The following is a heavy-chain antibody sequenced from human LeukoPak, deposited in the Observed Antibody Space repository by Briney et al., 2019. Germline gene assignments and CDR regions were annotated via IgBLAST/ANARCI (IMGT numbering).Heavy chain of an antibody. CDR1: GGSISSSNW. J-gene: IGHJ4*02. D-gene: IGHD6-13*01. Sequence: SETLSLTCAVSGGSISSSNWWSWVRQPPGKGLEWIGEIYHSGSTNYNPSLKSRVTISVDKSKNQFSLKLSSVTAADTAVYYCALMVSGYSSSWYSVYWGQGTLVTVSS. CDR2: IYHSGST. CDR3: ALMVSGYSSSWYSVY. V-gene: IGHV4-4*02.